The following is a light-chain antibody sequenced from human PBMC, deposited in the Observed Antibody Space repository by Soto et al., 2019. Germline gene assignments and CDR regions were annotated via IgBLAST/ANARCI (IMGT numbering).Light chain of an antibody. CDR2: ASS. V-gene: IGKV1-9*01. J-gene: IGKJ5*01. Sequence: DIQLTQSPSFLSASVGDRVTISCRASQDISSYLAWYQQTPGKAPKLLIFASSTLPSGVPSRFSGSGSRTEFPLTIASLQPEDFATYYCQQLNTFPVTFGQGTRLDI. CDR1: QDISSY. CDR3: QQLNTFPVT.